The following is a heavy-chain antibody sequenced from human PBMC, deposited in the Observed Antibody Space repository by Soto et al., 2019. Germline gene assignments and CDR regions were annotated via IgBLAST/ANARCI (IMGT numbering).Heavy chain of an antibody. CDR1: GFTFDSFA. J-gene: IGHJ4*02. CDR2: ISWNSATI. CDR3: VKGDIRDS. Sequence: DVQLVESGGGLVQPGRSLRLSCAASGFTFDSFAMQWIRQVPGKGLEWVSSISWNSATIAYADSVKGRFTISRDNANNVVYLQMNALRAEDTAFYYCVKGDIRDSWGQGTLVTVSS. V-gene: IGHV3-9*01. D-gene: IGHD2-15*01.